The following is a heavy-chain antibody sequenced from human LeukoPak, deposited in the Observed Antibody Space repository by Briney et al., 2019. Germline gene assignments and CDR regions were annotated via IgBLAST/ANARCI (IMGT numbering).Heavy chain of an antibody. CDR2: IGTAGDT. V-gene: IGHV3-13*01. J-gene: IGHJ6*03. CDR3: ARAHYYYYYMDV. CDR1: GFTFSSYD. Sequence: GGYLRLSCAASGFTFSSYDMHWVRQATGKGLEWVSAIGTAGDTYYPGSMKGRFTISRENAKNSLYLQMNSLRAGDTAVYYCARAHYYYYYMDVWGKGTTVTVSS.